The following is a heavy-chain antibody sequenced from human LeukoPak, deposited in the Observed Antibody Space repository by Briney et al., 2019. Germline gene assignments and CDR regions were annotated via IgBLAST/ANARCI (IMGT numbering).Heavy chain of an antibody. D-gene: IGHD2-2*01. V-gene: IGHV4-34*01. CDR2: INHSGST. Sequence: SETLSLTCAVYGGSFSGYYWSWIRQPPGNGLEWIGEINHSGSTNYNPSLKSRVTISVDTSKNQFSLKLSSVTAADTAVYYCARHIRIGYCSSTSCYETKRFDPWGQGTLVTVSS. CDR1: GGSFSGYY. J-gene: IGHJ5*02. CDR3: ARHIRIGYCSSTSCYETKRFDP.